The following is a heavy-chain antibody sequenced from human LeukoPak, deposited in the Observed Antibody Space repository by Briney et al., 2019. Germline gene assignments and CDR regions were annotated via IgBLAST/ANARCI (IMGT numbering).Heavy chain of an antibody. Sequence: AGGSLRPSCAAPGFTFSIYWMAWVRQAPGKGLEWVANIKQDASEKYYVDSVKGRFTISRDNAKNSLYLQMNSLRAEDTAVYYCARDTGDNFDYGGRGTLVTVSS. V-gene: IGHV3-7*01. CDR3: ARDTGDNFDY. CDR2: IKQDASEK. J-gene: IGHJ4*02. D-gene: IGHD2-21*02. CDR1: GFTFSIYW.